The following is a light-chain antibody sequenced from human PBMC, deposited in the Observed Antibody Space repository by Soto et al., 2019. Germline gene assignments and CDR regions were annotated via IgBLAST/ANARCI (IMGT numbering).Light chain of an antibody. CDR3: TSYSRYRVLV. Sequence: QSVLTQPASVSGPLGQSITISCTGTSSDIGGYKYVSWYQQHPGKAPKLIIFEVSNRPSGGSDRFSGSNSGNTASLTISGLQAEDEADYYCTSYSRYRVLVFGGGTKVTVL. V-gene: IGLV2-14*01. CDR2: EVS. CDR1: SSDIGGYKY. J-gene: IGLJ3*02.